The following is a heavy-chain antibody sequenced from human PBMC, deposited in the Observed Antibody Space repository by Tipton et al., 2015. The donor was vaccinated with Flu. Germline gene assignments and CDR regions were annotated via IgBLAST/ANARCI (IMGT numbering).Heavy chain of an antibody. CDR1: GGSISSGGYY. J-gene: IGHJ4*02. CDR3: ARRHYYGSGKHNYYFDY. CDR2: IYYSGST. V-gene: IGHV4-31*03. D-gene: IGHD3-10*01. Sequence: TLSLTCTVSGGSISSGGYYWSWIRQHPGKGLEWIGYIYYSGSTYYNPSLKSRVTISVDTSKNQFSPKLSSVTAADTAVYYCARRHYYGSGKHNYYFDYWGQGTLVTVSS.